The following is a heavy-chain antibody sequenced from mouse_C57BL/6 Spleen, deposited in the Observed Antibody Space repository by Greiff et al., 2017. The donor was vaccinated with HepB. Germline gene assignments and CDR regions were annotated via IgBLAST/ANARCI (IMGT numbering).Heavy chain of an antibody. V-gene: IGHV1-69*01. Sequence: QVQLQQPGAELVMPGASVKLSCKASGYTFTSYWMHWVKQRPGQGLEWIGESDPSDSYTNYNQKFKGKSTLTVDKSSSTAYMQLSSLTSEDSAVYYCARNYYGSRDAMDYWGQGTSVTVSS. CDR1: GYTFTSYW. CDR3: ARNYYGSRDAMDY. CDR2: SDPSDSYT. J-gene: IGHJ4*01. D-gene: IGHD1-1*01.